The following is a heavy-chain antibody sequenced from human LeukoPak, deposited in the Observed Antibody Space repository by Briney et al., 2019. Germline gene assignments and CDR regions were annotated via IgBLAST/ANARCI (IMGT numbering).Heavy chain of an antibody. J-gene: IGHJ5*02. CDR2: IYYSGST. V-gene: IGHV4-61*08. D-gene: IGHD1-26*01. CDR1: GGSISSSDSY. Sequence: SETLSLTCTVSGGSISSSDSYWGWIRQPPGKGLEWIGYIYYSGSTNYNPSLKSRVTISVDTSKNQFSLKLSSVTAADTAVYYCARGISGSYSNWFDPWGQGTLVTVSS. CDR3: ARGISGSYSNWFDP.